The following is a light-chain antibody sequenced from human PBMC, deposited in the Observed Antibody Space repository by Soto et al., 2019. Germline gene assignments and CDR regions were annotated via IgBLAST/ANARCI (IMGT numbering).Light chain of an antibody. CDR1: QGLSNY. CDR2: AAS. CDR3: QKYHSAPQT. J-gene: IGKJ3*01. V-gene: IGKV1-27*01. Sequence: DIQMTQSPSSLSAYVGDRVTITCRASQGLSNYLAWYQQKPGKVPKLLIYAASTLQSGVPSRFSGSGSGTDFTLTISSLQPEDVATYYCQKYHSAPQTFGPGTKVEIK.